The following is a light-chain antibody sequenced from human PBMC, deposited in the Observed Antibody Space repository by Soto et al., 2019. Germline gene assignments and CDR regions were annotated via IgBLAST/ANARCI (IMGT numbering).Light chain of an antibody. V-gene: IGLV2-14*01. J-gene: IGLJ1*01. Sequence: QSALTQPASLSGSPGQSITISCTGTSSDVGSYNYVSWYQQHPGKAPKLMIYEVSNRPSGVSNRFSGSKSGNTASLTISGLRAEDEADYYCSSFTSSSTLYVFATGTKLTVL. CDR3: SSFTSSSTLYV. CDR1: SSDVGSYNY. CDR2: EVS.